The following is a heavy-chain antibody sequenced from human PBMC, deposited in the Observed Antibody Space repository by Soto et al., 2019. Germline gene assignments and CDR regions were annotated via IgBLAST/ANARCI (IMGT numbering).Heavy chain of an antibody. D-gene: IGHD3-3*01. CDR2: ISSDGST. CDR3: ARDTLGGAYDFRH. CDR1: GFSVSNLF. J-gene: IGHJ4*02. V-gene: IGHV3-66*01. Sequence: EVQLLESGGGLVQPGGSLRLSCAASGFSVSNLFMTWVRQAPGKGLEWVSVISSDGSTYYADSVKGRFTISRDNSKNTLYLEMNSLRAGDTAVYYCARDTLGGAYDFRHGGQGTLVTVSS.